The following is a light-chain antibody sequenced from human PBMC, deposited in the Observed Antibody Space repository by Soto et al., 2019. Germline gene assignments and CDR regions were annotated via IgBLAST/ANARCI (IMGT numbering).Light chain of an antibody. CDR3: QQYNNWPLS. Sequence: IVLTQSPGTMSLSPGEGSTISCRASQSVSSNYLAWYQQKTGQAPRLIIYDASTRATGIPARFSGSVYGTESNLTISSLQSEDFAVYYCQQYNNWPLSFGQGTKVDIK. V-gene: IGKV3-15*01. J-gene: IGKJ1*01. CDR1: QSVSSN. CDR2: DAS.